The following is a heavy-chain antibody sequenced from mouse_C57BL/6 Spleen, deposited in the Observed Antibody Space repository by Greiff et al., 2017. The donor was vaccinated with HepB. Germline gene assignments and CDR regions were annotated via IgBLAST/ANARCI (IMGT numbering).Heavy chain of an antibody. Sequence: VQLQQSGAELVKPGASVKLSCKASGYTFTSYWMHWVKQRPGRGLEWMGRIDPNSGGTKYNEKFKSKATLTVDKPSSTAYMQLSSLTSEDSAVYYCARSEGRGYFDYWGQGTTLTVSS. J-gene: IGHJ2*01. D-gene: IGHD3-3*01. CDR3: ARSEGRGYFDY. CDR1: GYTFTSYW. V-gene: IGHV1-72*01. CDR2: IDPNSGGT.